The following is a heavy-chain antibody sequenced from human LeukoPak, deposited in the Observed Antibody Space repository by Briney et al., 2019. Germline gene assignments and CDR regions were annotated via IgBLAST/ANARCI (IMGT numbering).Heavy chain of an antibody. D-gene: IGHD5-24*01. CDR2: IYTSGST. J-gene: IGHJ6*03. CDR3: ARNPPPDGSSGYYYYMDV. CDR1: GGSISSYY. Sequence: PSETLSLTCTVSGGSISSYYWSWIRQPAGKGLEWIGRIYTSGSTNYNPSLKSRVTMSVDTSKNQFSLKLSSVTAADTAVYYCARNPPPDGSSGYYYYMDVWGKGTTVTVSS. V-gene: IGHV4-4*07.